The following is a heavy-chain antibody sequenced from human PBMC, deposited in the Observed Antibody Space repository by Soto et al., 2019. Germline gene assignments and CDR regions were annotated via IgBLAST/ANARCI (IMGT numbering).Heavy chain of an antibody. CDR3: ARVATYYYDSSGSLVDY. D-gene: IGHD3-22*01. CDR1: GGTFSSYA. CDR2: IIPIFGTA. V-gene: IGHV1-69*06. J-gene: IGHJ4*02. Sequence: QVQLVQSGAEVKKPGSSVKVSCKASGGTFSSYAISWVRQAPGQGLEWMGGIIPIFGTANYAQKFQGRVTITADKATSTAYMELSSLRSEDTAVYYCARVATYYYDSSGSLVDYWGQGTLVTVS.